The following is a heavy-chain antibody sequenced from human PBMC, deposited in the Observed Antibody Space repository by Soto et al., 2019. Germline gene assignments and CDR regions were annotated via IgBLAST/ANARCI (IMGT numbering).Heavy chain of an antibody. CDR2: IYYSGST. Sequence: SETLSLTCTVSGGSISSSSYYWGWIRQPPGKGLEWIGSIYYSGSTYYNPSLKSRVTISVDTSKNQFSLKLSSVTAADTAVYYCARHEIVAARSPGAFDIWGQGTMVTVSS. CDR3: ARHEIVAARSPGAFDI. D-gene: IGHD6-6*01. CDR1: GGSISSSSYY. V-gene: IGHV4-39*01. J-gene: IGHJ3*02.